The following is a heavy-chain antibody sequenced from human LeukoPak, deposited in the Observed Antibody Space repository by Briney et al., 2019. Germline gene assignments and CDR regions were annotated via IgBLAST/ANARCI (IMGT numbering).Heavy chain of an antibody. Sequence: SETLSLTCAVYGGSFSGYYWSWIRQPPGKGLEWIGEINHSGSTNYNPSLKSRLTISVDTSKNHSSLKLSSVTAADTAVYYCARGHNCSSTSCPTRIDPWGQGTLVTVSS. V-gene: IGHV4-34*01. CDR2: INHSGST. CDR3: ARGHNCSSTSCPTRIDP. D-gene: IGHD2-2*01. CDR1: GGSFSGYY. J-gene: IGHJ5*02.